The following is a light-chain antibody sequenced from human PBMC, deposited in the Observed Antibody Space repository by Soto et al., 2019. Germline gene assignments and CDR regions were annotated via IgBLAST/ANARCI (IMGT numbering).Light chain of an antibody. CDR3: QSYDSSNHEV. Sequence: NFMLTQPHSVSESPGKTVTISCTRSSDSIASNYVQWYQQRPGSAPTTVIYEDNQRPSGVPDRFSGSIDSSSNSASLTISGLKTEDEADYYCQSYDSSNHEVFGGGTKVTVL. J-gene: IGLJ2*01. CDR2: EDN. CDR1: SDSIASNY. V-gene: IGLV6-57*04.